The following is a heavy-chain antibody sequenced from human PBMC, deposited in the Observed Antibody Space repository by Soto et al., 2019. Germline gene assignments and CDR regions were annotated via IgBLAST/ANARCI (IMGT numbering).Heavy chain of an antibody. Sequence: QVQLVQSGAEVKKPGASVKVSCKASGYTFTSYGISWVRQAPVQGLEWMGWISAYNGNTNYAQKLQGRVTMTKDTATRTAYMELRRLRSDDTAVDYCARGSRYYDFWNGYFPMDVWGQGTTVPVSS. CDR1: GYTFTSYG. CDR2: ISAYNGNT. CDR3: ARGSRYYDFWNGYFPMDV. D-gene: IGHD3-3*01. J-gene: IGHJ6*02. V-gene: IGHV1-18*01.